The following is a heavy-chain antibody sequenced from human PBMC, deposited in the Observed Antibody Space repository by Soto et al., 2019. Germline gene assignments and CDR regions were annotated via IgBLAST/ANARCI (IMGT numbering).Heavy chain of an antibody. CDR1: GGTFSSYA. V-gene: IGHV1-69*13. J-gene: IGHJ4*02. CDR3: ARSTYGGNSPYYFDY. CDR2: IIPIFGTA. D-gene: IGHD2-21*02. Sequence: SVKVSCKASGGTFSSYAISWVRQAPGQGLEWMGGIIPIFGTANYAQKFQGRVTITADESTSTAYMELSSLRSEDTAVYYCARSTYGGNSPYYFDYWGQGTLVTVSS.